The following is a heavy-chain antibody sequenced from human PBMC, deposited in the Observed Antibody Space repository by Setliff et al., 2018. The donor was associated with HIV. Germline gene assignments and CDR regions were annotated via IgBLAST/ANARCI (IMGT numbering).Heavy chain of an antibody. D-gene: IGHD3-22*01. CDR2: INHSGST. CDR3: ARGNDRNGYYINWFDP. CDR1: GGSISSSSYY. Sequence: SETLSLTCTVSGGSISSSSYYWSWIRQPPGKGLEWIGEINHSGSTNYNPTLKSRVTISVDTSKNQFSLKLSSVTAADTAVYYCARGNDRNGYYINWFDPWGQGTLVTVSS. V-gene: IGHV4-39*07. J-gene: IGHJ5*02.